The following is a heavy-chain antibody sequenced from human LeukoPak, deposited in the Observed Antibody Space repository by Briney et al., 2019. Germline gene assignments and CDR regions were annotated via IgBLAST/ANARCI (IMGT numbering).Heavy chain of an antibody. D-gene: IGHD6-13*01. CDR1: GVTFSSYA. CDR3: AKVRETRFSSSWYYFDY. Sequence: GGTLRLSCAASGVTFSSYARSWVRQAPGKGLEWVSAISGSGGSTYYADSVKGRFTISRDNSTNTLYLQMTSLRAEATAVYYCAKVRETRFSSSWYYFDYWGQGTLVTVSS. V-gene: IGHV3-23*01. CDR2: ISGSGGST. J-gene: IGHJ4*02.